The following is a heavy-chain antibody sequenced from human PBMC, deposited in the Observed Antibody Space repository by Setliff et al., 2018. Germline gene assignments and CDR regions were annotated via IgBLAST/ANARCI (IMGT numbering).Heavy chain of an antibody. V-gene: IGHV4-39*07. CDR1: GGSISSISYY. Sequence: PSETLSLTCTVPGGSISSISYYWGWIRQPPGKGLEWIGTVYDSGTTYYNPSLKSRVTIFVDTSKTQFSLKLNSMTTADTAVYYCARGGTYRYFDYWGQGALVTVSS. J-gene: IGHJ4*02. CDR2: VYDSGTT. CDR3: ARGGTYRYFDY.